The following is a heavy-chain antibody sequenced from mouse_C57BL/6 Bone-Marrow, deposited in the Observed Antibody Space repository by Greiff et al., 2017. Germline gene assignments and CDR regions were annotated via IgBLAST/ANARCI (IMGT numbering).Heavy chain of an antibody. J-gene: IGHJ4*01. CDR1: GFTFSSYG. V-gene: IGHV5-6*01. CDR3: ARRRRTGAMDY. Sequence: EVQGVESGGDLVKPGGSLKLSCAASGFTFSSYGMSWVRQTPDKRLEWVATISSGGSYTYYPDSVKGRFTISRDNAKNTLNLQMSSLKSEDTAMYYCARRRRTGAMDYWGQGTSVTVSS. CDR2: ISSGGSYT.